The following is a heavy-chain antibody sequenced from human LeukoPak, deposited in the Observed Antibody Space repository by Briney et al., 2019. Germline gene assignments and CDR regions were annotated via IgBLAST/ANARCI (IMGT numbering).Heavy chain of an antibody. D-gene: IGHD1-26*01. CDR1: GYTFTTYG. Sequence: ASVKVSCKASGYTFTTYGINWVRQAPGQGLEWMGWISGYDGKTSYAQKLRDRVTMLRDTDTSTVYMELRSLTTDDTAVYYCARDQPRRGPGNHDYWGQGILVTVSS. CDR3: ARDQPRRGPGNHDY. CDR2: ISGYDGKT. V-gene: IGHV1-18*01. J-gene: IGHJ4*02.